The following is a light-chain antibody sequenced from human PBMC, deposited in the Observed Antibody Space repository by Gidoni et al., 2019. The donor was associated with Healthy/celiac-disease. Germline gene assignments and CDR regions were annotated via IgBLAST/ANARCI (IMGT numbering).Light chain of an antibody. CDR3: QQRSNWPLT. CDR2: DAS. Sequence: EIVLTQSPATLSLSPGERATLSCRASQSVSSYLAWYQQKPGQAPRLLIYDASNRATGIPARFSGSGSGTDCTLTISILEPEDFAVYYCQQRSNWPLTFGGGTKVEIK. J-gene: IGKJ4*01. CDR1: QSVSSY. V-gene: IGKV3-11*01.